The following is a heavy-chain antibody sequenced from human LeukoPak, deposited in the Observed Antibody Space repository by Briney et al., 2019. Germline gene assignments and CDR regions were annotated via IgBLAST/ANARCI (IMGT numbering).Heavy chain of an antibody. V-gene: IGHV4-59*01. CDR2: IYYSGST. Sequence: SETLSLTCTVSGGSISSYYWSWIRQPPGKGLEWIGYIYYSGSTNYNPSLKSRVTISVDTSKNQLSLKLSSVTAADTAVYYCAREPRGGGDICGQGTMVTVSS. CDR3: AREPRGGGDI. J-gene: IGHJ3*02. CDR1: GGSISSYY. D-gene: IGHD3-10*01.